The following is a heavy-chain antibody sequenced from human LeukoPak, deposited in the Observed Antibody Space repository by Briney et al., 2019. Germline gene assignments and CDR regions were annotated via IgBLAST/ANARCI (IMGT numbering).Heavy chain of an antibody. CDR1: GFTFSSYS. Sequence: GGSLRLSCAASGFTFSSYSMNWVRQAPGKGLEWVSSTSSSSSYIYYADSVKGRFTISRDNAKNSLYLQMNSLRAEDTAVYYCARNNYYDSSGYYTLFDYWGQGTLVTVSS. D-gene: IGHD3-22*01. CDR3: ARNNYYDSSGYYTLFDY. CDR2: TSSSSSYI. J-gene: IGHJ4*02. V-gene: IGHV3-21*01.